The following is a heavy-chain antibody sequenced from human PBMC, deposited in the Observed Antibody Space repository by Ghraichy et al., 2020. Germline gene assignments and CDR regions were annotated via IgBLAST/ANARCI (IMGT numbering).Heavy chain of an antibody. J-gene: IGHJ4*02. V-gene: IGHV3-7*03. D-gene: IGHD2-15*01. CDR3: ARDMGYCSGGSCFFEY. Sequence: GGSLRLSCAASGFTFSSYWMSWVRQAPGKGLEWVANIRQDGSDKYYVDSVKGRFTISKDNAKNSLYLQMNSLRAEDTAVYHCARDMGYCSGGSCFFEYWGQGILVTVSS. CDR2: IRQDGSDK. CDR1: GFTFSSYW.